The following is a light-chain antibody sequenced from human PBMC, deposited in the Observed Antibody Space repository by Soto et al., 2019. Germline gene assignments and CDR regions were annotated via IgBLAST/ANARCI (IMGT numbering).Light chain of an antibody. Sequence: MVWTQSPGTLSLSPGERATLSCRAIQHLTSSSLAWYQQKLGQAPRLLICDASSRATGIPDRFSGSGSGTDFTLTISKLEPEDFAVYYCQQYGTSPRTFGQGTKVAIK. V-gene: IGKV3-20*01. CDR1: QHLTSSS. CDR2: DAS. J-gene: IGKJ1*01. CDR3: QQYGTSPRT.